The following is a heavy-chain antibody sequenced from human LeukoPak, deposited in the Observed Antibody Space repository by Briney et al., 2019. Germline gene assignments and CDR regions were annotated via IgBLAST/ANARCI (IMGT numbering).Heavy chain of an antibody. CDR3: ARGPAGMCDFWSGPFDY. CDR1: GGSISSYY. D-gene: IGHD3-3*01. V-gene: IGHV4-59*01. J-gene: IGHJ4*02. Sequence: SETLSLTCTVSGGSISSYYWSWIRQPPGKGLEWIGYIYYSGSTNYNPSLKSRVTISVDTSKNQFSLKLSSVTAADTAVYYCARGPAGMCDFWSGPFDYWGQGTLVTVSS. CDR2: IYYSGST.